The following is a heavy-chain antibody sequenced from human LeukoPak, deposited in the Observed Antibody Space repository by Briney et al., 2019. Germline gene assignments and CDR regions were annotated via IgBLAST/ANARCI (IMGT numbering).Heavy chain of an antibody. CDR3: ARDYGDYAGGGWFDP. J-gene: IGHJ5*02. Sequence: KPSEPLSLTCTVSGGSISSYYWSWIRQPPGKGLEWIGYIYYSGSTNYNPSLKSRVTISVDTSKNQFSLKLSSVSAADTAVYYCARDYGDYAGGGWFDPWGQGTLVTVSS. V-gene: IGHV4-59*01. CDR2: IYYSGST. D-gene: IGHD4-17*01. CDR1: GGSISSYY.